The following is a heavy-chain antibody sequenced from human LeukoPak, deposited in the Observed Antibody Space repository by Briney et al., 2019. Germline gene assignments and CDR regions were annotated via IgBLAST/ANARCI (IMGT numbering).Heavy chain of an antibody. Sequence: TSETLSLTCAVYGGSFSGYYWSWIGQPPGKGLEWIGEINHSGSTNYNPSLKSRVTISVDTSKNQFSLKLSSVTAADTAVYYCARGAQQWLVTPEYFQHWGQGTLVTVSS. CDR3: ARGAQQWLVTPEYFQH. D-gene: IGHD6-19*01. V-gene: IGHV4-34*01. J-gene: IGHJ1*01. CDR2: INHSGST. CDR1: GGSFSGYY.